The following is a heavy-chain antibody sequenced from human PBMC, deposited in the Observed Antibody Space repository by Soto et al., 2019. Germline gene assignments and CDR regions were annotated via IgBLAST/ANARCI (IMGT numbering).Heavy chain of an antibody. CDR3: ARVRPLHYYSGMDV. CDR1: GYTFTGYY. J-gene: IGHJ6*02. V-gene: IGHV1-2*02. Sequence: ASVKVSCKASGYTFTGYYMHWVRQAPGQGLEWMGWINPNSGGTNYAQKFQGRVTMTRDTSISTAYVELSRLRSDDTAVYYCARVRPLHYYSGMDVWGQGTTVTVSS. CDR2: INPNSGGT.